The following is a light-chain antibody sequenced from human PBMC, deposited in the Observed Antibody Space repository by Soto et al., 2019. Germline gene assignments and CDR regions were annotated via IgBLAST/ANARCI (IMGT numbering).Light chain of an antibody. Sequence: QSVLTQPPSVSGTPGQTVTISCSGSSSNIGTSSVHWYKHLPGTAPKPLIYTNDQRPSGVPDRFSGSKSGTSASLAISGPQSEDETDYYCAVWDDSLNGHVFGAGTKVTVL. CDR3: AVWDDSLNGHV. CDR2: TND. J-gene: IGLJ1*01. CDR1: SSNIGTSS. V-gene: IGLV1-44*01.